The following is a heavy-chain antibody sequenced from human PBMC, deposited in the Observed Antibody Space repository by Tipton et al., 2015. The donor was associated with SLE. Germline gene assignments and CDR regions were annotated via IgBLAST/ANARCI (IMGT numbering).Heavy chain of an antibody. CDR2: IYYSGST. CDR3: ARLMMGPLIVVVPAGEGTARGVYNLFGP. V-gene: IGHV4-39*07. Sequence: TLSLTCTVSGGSISSSSYYWGWIRQPPGKGLEWIGSIYYSGSTYYNPSLKSRVTISVDTSKNQFSLKLSSVTAADTAVYYCARLMMGPLIVVVPAGEGTARGVYNLFGPWAQGTLVTVSS. CDR1: GGSISSSSYY. J-gene: IGHJ5*02. D-gene: IGHD2-2*01.